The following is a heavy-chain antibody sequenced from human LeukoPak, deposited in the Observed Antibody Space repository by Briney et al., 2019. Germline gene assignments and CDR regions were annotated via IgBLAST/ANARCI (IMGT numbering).Heavy chain of an antibody. Sequence: PGRSLRLSCAASEFTFSSYAMNWVRQAPGKGLEWVAVISDDGSNKYYAESVKGRFTISRENSKNTLYLQMNSLRAEDTAVYYCARGLSGYASSLGYWGQGTLVTVSS. CDR3: ARGLSGYASSLGY. V-gene: IGHV3-30*04. J-gene: IGHJ4*02. CDR2: ISDDGSNK. D-gene: IGHD2-2*01. CDR1: EFTFSSYA.